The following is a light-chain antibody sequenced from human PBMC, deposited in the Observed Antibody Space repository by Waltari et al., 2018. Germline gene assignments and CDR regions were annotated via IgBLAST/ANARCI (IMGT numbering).Light chain of an antibody. J-gene: IGKJ4*01. CDR1: QSVSSY. Sequence: EILLPQSLAPMSLFQGEGATLSCRASQSVSSYLAWYQQKPGQAPRLLIYDASNRATGIPARFSGSGSGTDFTLTISSLEPEDFAVYYCQQRSNWPLLTFGGGTKVEIK. V-gene: IGKV3-11*01. CDR2: DAS. CDR3: QQRSNWPLLT.